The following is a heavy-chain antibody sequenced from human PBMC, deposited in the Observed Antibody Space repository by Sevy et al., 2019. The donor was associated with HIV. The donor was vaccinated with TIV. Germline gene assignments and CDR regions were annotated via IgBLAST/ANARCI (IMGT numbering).Heavy chain of an antibody. J-gene: IGHJ6*02. V-gene: IGHV4-34*01. D-gene: IGHD2-2*01. CDR3: ARQRIVVVPAAGGYYGMDV. CDR1: GGSFSGYY. Sequence: SETLSLTCAVYGGSFSGYYWSWIRQPPGKGLEWTGEINHSGSTNYNPSLKSRVTISVDTSKNQFSLKLSSVTAADTAVYYCARQRIVVVPAAGGYYGMDVWGQGTTVTVSS. CDR2: INHSGST.